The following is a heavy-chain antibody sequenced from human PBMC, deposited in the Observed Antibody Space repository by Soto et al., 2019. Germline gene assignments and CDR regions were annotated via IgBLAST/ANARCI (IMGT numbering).Heavy chain of an antibody. V-gene: IGHV3-30*18. J-gene: IGHJ6*02. CDR1: GFTFSSYG. CDR3: AKILLLGDYAYYYYGMDV. CDR2: ISYDGSNK. D-gene: IGHD4-17*01. Sequence: QVQLVESGGGVVQPGRSLRLSCAASGFTFSSYGMHWVRQAPGKGLEWVAVISYDGSNKYYADSVKGRFTISRDNSKNTLYLQMNSLRAEDTAVYYCAKILLLGDYAYYYYGMDVWGQGTTVTVSS.